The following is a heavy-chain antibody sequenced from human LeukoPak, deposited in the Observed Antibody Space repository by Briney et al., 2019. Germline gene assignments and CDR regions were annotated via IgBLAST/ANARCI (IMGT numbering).Heavy chain of an antibody. CDR1: GGSFSGYY. CDR3: ATRVVVVVAATPPHFDY. Sequence: SETLSLTCAVYGGSFSGYYWSWIRQPPGKGLEWIGEINHSGSTYYNPSLKSRVTISVDTSKNQFSLKLSSVTAADTAVYYCATRVVVVVAATPPHFDYWGQGTLVTVSS. D-gene: IGHD2-15*01. V-gene: IGHV4-34*01. CDR2: INHSGST. J-gene: IGHJ4*02.